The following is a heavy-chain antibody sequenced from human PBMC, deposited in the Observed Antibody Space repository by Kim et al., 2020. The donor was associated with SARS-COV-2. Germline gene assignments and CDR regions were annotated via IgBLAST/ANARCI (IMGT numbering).Heavy chain of an antibody. V-gene: IGHV4-59*01. D-gene: IGHD3-10*01. CDR3: ARGSGVHYYYYGMDV. Sequence: SETLSLTCTVSGGSISSYYWSWIRQPPGKGLEWIGYIYYSGSTNYNPSLKSRVTISVDTSKNQFSLKLSSVTAADTAVYYCARGSGVHYYYYGMDVWGQG. CDR1: GGSISSYY. J-gene: IGHJ6*02. CDR2: IYYSGST.